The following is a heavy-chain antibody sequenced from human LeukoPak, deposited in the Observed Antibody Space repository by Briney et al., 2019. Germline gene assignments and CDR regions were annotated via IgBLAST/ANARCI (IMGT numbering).Heavy chain of an antibody. CDR2: NFGSRDSI. J-gene: IGHJ5*02. CDR3: TRGMDHINYAWFDP. D-gene: IGHD4-11*01. Sequence: GGSLRLSCAASGFSFSDFGMGWVRQAPGKRLEWVSSNFGSRDSISYANSVKGRFTISRDNAENSLYLQMDSLRVEDTAVYYCTRGMDHINYAWFDPWGQGTLVIVSS. V-gene: IGHV3-21*06. CDR1: GFSFSDFG.